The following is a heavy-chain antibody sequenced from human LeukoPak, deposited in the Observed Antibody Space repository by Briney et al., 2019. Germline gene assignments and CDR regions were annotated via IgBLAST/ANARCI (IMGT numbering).Heavy chain of an antibody. J-gene: IGHJ4*02. D-gene: IGHD3-22*01. V-gene: IGHV4-61*08. Sequence: PSQTLSLTCTVSGGSISSGDYYWRWIRQPPGKGLEWIGYIYYSGSTNYNPSLKSRVTISVDTSKNQFSLKLSSVTAADTAVYYCARLDSSGYYQSFDYWGQGTLVTVSS. CDR3: ARLDSSGYYQSFDY. CDR1: GGSISSGDYY. CDR2: IYYSGST.